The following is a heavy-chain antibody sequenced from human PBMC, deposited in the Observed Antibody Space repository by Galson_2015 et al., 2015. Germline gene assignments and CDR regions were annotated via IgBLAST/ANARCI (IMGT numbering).Heavy chain of an antibody. CDR1: GGSISSGSYY. Sequence: PLSLTCTVSGGSISSGSYYWSWIRQPAGKGLEWIGRIYTSGSTNYNPSLKSRVTISVDTSKNQFSLKLSSVTAADTAVYYCARDLGGSYYGGAAFDIWGQGTMVTVSS. CDR3: ARDLGGSYYGGAAFDI. V-gene: IGHV4-61*02. D-gene: IGHD1-26*01. J-gene: IGHJ3*02. CDR2: IYTSGST.